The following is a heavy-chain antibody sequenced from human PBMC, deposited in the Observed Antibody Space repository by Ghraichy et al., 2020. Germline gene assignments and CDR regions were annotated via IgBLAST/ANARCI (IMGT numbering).Heavy chain of an antibody. Sequence: SETLSLTCAVYGGSFSGYYWSWIRQPPGKGLEWIGEINHSGSTNYNPSRKSRVTISVDTSKNQFSLKLSSVTAADTAVYYCARGTHRRQPVAAGKDYYYMDVWGKGTTVTVSS. J-gene: IGHJ6*03. CDR1: GGSFSGYY. D-gene: IGHD6-13*01. CDR3: ARGTHRRQPVAAGKDYYYMDV. V-gene: IGHV4-34*01. CDR2: INHSGST.